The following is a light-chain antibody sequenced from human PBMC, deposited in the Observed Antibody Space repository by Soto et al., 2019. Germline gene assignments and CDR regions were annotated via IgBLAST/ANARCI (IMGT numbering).Light chain of an antibody. CDR3: SSYTTTSPHV. CDR2: DVI. J-gene: IGLJ1*01. CDR1: SSDVGAYNY. V-gene: IGLV2-14*03. Sequence: QSVLTQPASVSGSPGRSITISCTGTSSDVGAYNYVSWYQHHPGKAPKLLIYDVINRPSGVSNRFSGSQSGNTASLTISGLQADDEADYYCSSYTTTSPHVFGSGTKATVL.